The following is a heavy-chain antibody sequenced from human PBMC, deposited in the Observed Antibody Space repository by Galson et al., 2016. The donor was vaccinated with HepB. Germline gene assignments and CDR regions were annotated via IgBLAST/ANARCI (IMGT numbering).Heavy chain of an antibody. V-gene: IGHV2-26*02. Sequence: PALVKPTQTLTLTCTVSGFSLSSARMGVSWIRQPPGEALEWLAQIFWNDEESYSTSLKSRLTISKDTSKNQVVLSMTNMDPVDTATYYCARIHLNALSGRPDAFDVWGQGTVVIVSS. CDR3: ARIHLNALSGRPDAFDV. D-gene: IGHD1-26*01. CDR1: GFSLSSARMG. CDR2: IFWNDEE. J-gene: IGHJ3*01.